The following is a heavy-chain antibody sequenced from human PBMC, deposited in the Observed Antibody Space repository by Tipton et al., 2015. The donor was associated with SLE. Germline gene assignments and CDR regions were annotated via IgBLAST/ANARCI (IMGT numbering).Heavy chain of an antibody. Sequence: TLSLTCTVSGGSISSGSYYWSWIRQPAGKGLEWIGYIYTSGSTNYNPSLKSRVTISVDTSKNQFSLKLSSVTAADTAVYYCARVITMVRGVTDYFDYWGQGTLVTVSS. CDR3: ARVITMVRGVTDYFDY. V-gene: IGHV4-61*09. CDR2: IYTSGST. J-gene: IGHJ4*02. D-gene: IGHD3-10*01. CDR1: GGSISSGSYY.